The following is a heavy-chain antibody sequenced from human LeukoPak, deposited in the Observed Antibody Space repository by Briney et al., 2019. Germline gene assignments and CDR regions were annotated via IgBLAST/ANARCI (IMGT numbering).Heavy chain of an antibody. Sequence: PGGSLRLSCAGSGFTFSSHWMNWVRQAPGKGLEWVAHINQDGSETYYVDSVKGRFTISRDNAKNSLYLQMHSLRAEDTAVYYCARDSYRALEYWGQGTPVTVSS. CDR2: INQDGSET. J-gene: IGHJ4*02. CDR1: GFTFSSHW. D-gene: IGHD1-14*01. CDR3: ARDSYRALEY. V-gene: IGHV3-7*01.